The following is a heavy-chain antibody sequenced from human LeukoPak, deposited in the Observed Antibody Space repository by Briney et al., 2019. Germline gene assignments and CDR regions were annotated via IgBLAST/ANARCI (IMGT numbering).Heavy chain of an antibody. CDR3: ARDGLRKEEWLRLIYYYYGMDV. V-gene: IGHV1-18*01. CDR1: GYTFTSYG. CDR2: ISAYNGNT. J-gene: IGHJ6*02. D-gene: IGHD5-12*01. Sequence: ASVNVSCKASGYTFTSYGISWVRQAPGQGLEWMGWISAYNGNTNYAQKLQGRVTMTTDTSTSTAYMELRSLRSDDTAVYYCARDGLRKEEWLRLIYYYYGMDVWGQGTTVTVSS.